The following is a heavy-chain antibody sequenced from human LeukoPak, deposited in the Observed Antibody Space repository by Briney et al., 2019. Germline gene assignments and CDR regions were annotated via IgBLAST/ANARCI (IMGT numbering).Heavy chain of an antibody. CDR1: GFTFSSSA. CDR3: AKDPTGYYYDSSGYLLPDY. V-gene: IGHV3-21*01. Sequence: GSLRLSCAASGFTFSSSAMNWVRQAPGKGLEWVSSINQISSHIYYAESVRGRFSISRDNSKNTLYLQMNSLRAEDTAVYYCAKDPTGYYYDSSGYLLPDYWGQGTLVTVSS. D-gene: IGHD3-22*01. CDR2: INQISSHI. J-gene: IGHJ4*02.